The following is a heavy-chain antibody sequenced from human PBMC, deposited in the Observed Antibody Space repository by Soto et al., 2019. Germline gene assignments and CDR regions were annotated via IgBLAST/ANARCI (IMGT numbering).Heavy chain of an antibody. D-gene: IGHD6-13*01. CDR3: ARVGGGSSWYFFPDY. V-gene: IGHV4-61*08. CDR2: IYYSGST. CDR1: GGSISSDDYY. Sequence: SETLSLTCTVSGGSISSDDYYWSWIRQPPGKGLEWIGYIYYSGSTNYNPSLKSRVTISVDTSKNQFSLKLSSVTAADTAVYYCARVGGGSSWYFFPDYWGQGTLVTVSS. J-gene: IGHJ4*02.